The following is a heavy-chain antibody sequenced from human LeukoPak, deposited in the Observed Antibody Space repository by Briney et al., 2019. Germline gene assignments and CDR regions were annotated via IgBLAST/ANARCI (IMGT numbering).Heavy chain of an antibody. CDR1: GFTFSSYS. V-gene: IGHV3-48*01. D-gene: IGHD4-11*01. J-gene: IGHJ3*02. CDR3: AGPYSDSAGAFDI. Sequence: GGSLRLSCAASGFTFSSYSMNWVRQAPGKGLEWVSYISSSSSTIYYADSVKGRFTVSRDNAKNSLYLQMNSLRAEDTAVYYCAGPYSDSAGAFDIWGQGTMVTVSS. CDR2: ISSSSSTI.